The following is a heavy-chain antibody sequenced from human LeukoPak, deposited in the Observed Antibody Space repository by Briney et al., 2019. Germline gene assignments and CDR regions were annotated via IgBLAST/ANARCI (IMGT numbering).Heavy chain of an antibody. CDR2: IYYSGST. Sequence: SETLSLTCTVSGGSISSYYWSWIRQPPGKGLEGIGYIYYSGSTNYNPSLKSRVTISVDTSKNQFSLKLSSVTAADTAVYYCARDKRYCSGGSCYENWFDPWGQGTLVTVSS. CDR1: GGSISSYY. CDR3: ARDKRYCSGGSCYENWFDP. J-gene: IGHJ5*02. V-gene: IGHV4-59*01. D-gene: IGHD2-15*01.